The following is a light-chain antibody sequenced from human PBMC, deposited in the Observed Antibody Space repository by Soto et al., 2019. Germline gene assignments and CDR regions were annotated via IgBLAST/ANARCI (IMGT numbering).Light chain of an antibody. V-gene: IGLV4-69*01. CDR3: QTWGSGPVV. CDR2: LNSDGSH. Sequence: QSVLTQSPSASASLEASVKLTCTLSSGHSSYAIAWHQQQPEKGPRYLMKLNSDGSHSKGDGIPDRFSGSSSGAERYLTISSLQSEDEADYDCQTWGSGPVVFGGGTKLTVL. CDR1: SGHSSYA. J-gene: IGLJ2*01.